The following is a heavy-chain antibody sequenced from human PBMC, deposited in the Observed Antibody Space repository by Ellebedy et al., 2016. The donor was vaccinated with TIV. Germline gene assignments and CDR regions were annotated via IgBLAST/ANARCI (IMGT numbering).Heavy chain of an antibody. CDR3: ARLLRGTYYGGFDY. V-gene: IGHV4-59*01. Sequence: MPSETLSLTCTLSGVSIGSYYWTWIRQPPGKGLEWIGYIYYSESTDYKPSLKSRVTISLDTSTNQLSLELRSVTAADTAVYYCARLLRGTYYGGFDYWGQGTPVTVSS. CDR2: IYYSEST. CDR1: GVSIGSYY. J-gene: IGHJ4*02. D-gene: IGHD1-26*01.